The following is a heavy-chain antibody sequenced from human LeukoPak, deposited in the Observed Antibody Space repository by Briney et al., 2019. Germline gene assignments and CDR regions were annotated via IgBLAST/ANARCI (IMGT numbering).Heavy chain of an antibody. CDR1: GYTFTGYY. CDR2: INPDSGGT. V-gene: IGHV1-2*02. D-gene: IGHD6-19*01. J-gene: IGHJ6*03. Sequence: ASVKVSCKASGYTFTGYYMHWVRQAPGQGLELVGWINPDSGGTNYAQKFQGRVTMTRDTSIRTAYMELSRLRSDDTAVYYCARTAVAGIVYYYYYMDVWGKGTTVTVSS. CDR3: ARTAVAGIVYYYYYMDV.